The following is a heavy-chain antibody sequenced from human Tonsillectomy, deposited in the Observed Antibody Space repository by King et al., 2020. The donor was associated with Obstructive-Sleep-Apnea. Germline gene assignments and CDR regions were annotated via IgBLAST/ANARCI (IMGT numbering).Heavy chain of an antibody. J-gene: IGHJ4*02. CDR3: ARDGGFIAAFLFDY. D-gene: IGHD6-25*01. V-gene: IGHV6-1*01. Sequence: VQLQQSGPGLVKPSQTLSLTCANSGDSVSSNSAAWNWIRQSPSRGLEWLGRTYYRSKWYNDYSVSLKSRITINPDTSKNQFSLQLNSVTPEDTAVYYCARDGGFIAAFLFDYWGRGTLVIVSS. CDR2: TYYRSKWYN. CDR1: GDSVSSNSAA.